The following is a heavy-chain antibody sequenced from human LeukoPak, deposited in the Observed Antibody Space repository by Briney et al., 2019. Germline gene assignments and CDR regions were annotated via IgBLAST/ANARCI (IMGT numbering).Heavy chain of an antibody. D-gene: IGHD5-18*01. Sequence: SETLSLTCTVSGGSISSYYWSWIRQPPGKGLEWIGYIYYSGSTNYNPSLKSRVTISVDMSKNQFPLKLSSVTAADTAVYYCARMVDTAMVNAFDIWGQGTMVTVSS. CDR3: ARMVDTAMVNAFDI. CDR1: GGSISSYY. V-gene: IGHV4-59*08. J-gene: IGHJ3*02. CDR2: IYYSGST.